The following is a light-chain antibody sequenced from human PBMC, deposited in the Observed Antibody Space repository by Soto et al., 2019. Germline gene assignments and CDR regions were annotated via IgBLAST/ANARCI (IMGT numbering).Light chain of an antibody. CDR1: QTISSR. Sequence: DIQMTQSPSSVSASLGDSVTITSRASQTISSRLAWYQQKPGKAPKLLIYKASTLKSGVPSRFSGSGSGTEFTLTISSLQPDDFATYYCQHYNSYSEAFGQGTKVDI. V-gene: IGKV1-5*03. CDR2: KAS. CDR3: QHYNSYSEA. J-gene: IGKJ1*01.